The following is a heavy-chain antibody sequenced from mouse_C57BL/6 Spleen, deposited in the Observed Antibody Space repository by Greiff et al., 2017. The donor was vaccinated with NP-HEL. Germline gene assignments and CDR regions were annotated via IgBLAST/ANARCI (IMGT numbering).Heavy chain of an antibody. J-gene: IGHJ4*01. CDR1: GYTFTSYW. V-gene: IGHV1-61*01. D-gene: IGHD4-1*01. Sequence: VQLQQPGAELVRPGSSVKLSCKASGYTFTSYWMDWVKQRPGQGLEWIGNIYPSDSETHYNQKFKDKATLTVDKSSSTAYMQLSSLTSEDSAVYYCARGELGRYAMDYWGQGTSVTVSS. CDR3: ARGELGRYAMDY. CDR2: IYPSDSET.